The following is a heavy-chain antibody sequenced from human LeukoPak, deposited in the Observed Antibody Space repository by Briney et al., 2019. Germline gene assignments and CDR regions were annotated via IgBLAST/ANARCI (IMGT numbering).Heavy chain of an antibody. V-gene: IGHV4-34*01. J-gene: IGHJ6*04. CDR1: GGSFSGYY. Sequence: SETLSLTCAVYGGSFSGYYWSWIRQPPGKGLEWIGEINHSGSTNYNPSLKSRVTISVDTSKNQFSLKLSSVTAADTAVYYCARAKLPGYYKKGYYYYGMDVWGKGTTVTVSS. D-gene: IGHD3-9*01. CDR2: INHSGST. CDR3: ARAKLPGYYKKGYYYYGMDV.